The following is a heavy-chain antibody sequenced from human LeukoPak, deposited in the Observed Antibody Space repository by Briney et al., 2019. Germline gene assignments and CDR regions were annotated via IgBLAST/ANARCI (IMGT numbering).Heavy chain of an antibody. CDR1: GFTFSSYG. CDR2: ISYDGSNK. V-gene: IGHV3-30*03. Sequence: GGSLRLSCAASGFTFSSYGMHWVRQAPGKGLEWVAVISYDGSNKYYADSVKGRFTISRDNSKNTLYLQMNSLRAEDTAVYYCATNSLYCGGDCYSFDYWGQGTLVTVPS. CDR3: ATNSLYCGGDCYSFDY. D-gene: IGHD2-21*02. J-gene: IGHJ4*02.